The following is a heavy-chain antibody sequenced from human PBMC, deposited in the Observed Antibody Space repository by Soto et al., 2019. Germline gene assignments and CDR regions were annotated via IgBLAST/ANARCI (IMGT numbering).Heavy chain of an antibody. CDR1: GYTLTDLC. CDR2: FDPEEVET. V-gene: IGHV1-24*01. Sequence: ASVKVSCKVYGYTLTDLCMHWVRQAPGKGLEWMGGFDPEEVETNYAQKFQGRVTMTEDTSRDTAYMELSSLRSDDTAVYYCATVPRAYYYGLDVWGQGTTVTVS. J-gene: IGHJ6*02. CDR3: ATVPRAYYYGLDV.